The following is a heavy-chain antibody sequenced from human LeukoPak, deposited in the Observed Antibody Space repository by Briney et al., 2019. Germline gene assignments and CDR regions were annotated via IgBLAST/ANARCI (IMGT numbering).Heavy chain of an antibody. J-gene: IGHJ4*02. D-gene: IGHD5-18*01. V-gene: IGHV4-34*01. CDR3: ARGVDGYSYGSHFDY. CDR1: GGSFSGYY. CDR2: INHSGST. Sequence: PSETLSLTCAVYGGSFSGYYWSWIRQPPGKGQEWIGEINHSGSTNYNPSLKSRVTISVDTSKNQFSLKLSSVTAADTAVYYCARGVDGYSYGSHFDYWGQGTLVTVSS.